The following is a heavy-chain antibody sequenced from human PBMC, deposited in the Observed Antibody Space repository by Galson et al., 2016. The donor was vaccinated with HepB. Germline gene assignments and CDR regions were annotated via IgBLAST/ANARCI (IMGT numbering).Heavy chain of an antibody. D-gene: IGHD6-6*01. CDR1: GYTFTNYD. V-gene: IGHV1-8*01. CDR2: MNPKSGNR. J-gene: IGHJ4*02. CDR3: TKSSSYCTYYLDS. Sequence: SVKVSCKASGYTFTNYDINWVRQATGQGLEWMGWMNPKSGNRDYAQKFQGRVTMTKNTSISTAYMELSDLTSEDTAVYYCTKSSSYCTYYLDSWGQGTLVTVSS.